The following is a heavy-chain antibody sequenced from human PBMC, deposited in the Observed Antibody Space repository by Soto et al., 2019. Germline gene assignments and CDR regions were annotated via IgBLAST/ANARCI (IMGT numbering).Heavy chain of an antibody. CDR3: ARGLDPSNFIDY. D-gene: IGHD2-2*01. CDR1: GFIFSSYA. CDR2: VSHDGNTE. V-gene: IGHV3-30-3*01. J-gene: IGHJ4*02. Sequence: ESGGGVVQPGRSLRLSCEASGFIFSSYAMYWVRQAPDKELEWMAVVSHDGNTEYYAASVRGRFTISRDNSKNTLYLQMNSLRGEDTAVYYCARGLDPSNFIDYWGQGALVTASP.